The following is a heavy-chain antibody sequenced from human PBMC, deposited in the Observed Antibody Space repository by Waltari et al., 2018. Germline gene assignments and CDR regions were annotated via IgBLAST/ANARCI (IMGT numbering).Heavy chain of an antibody. CDR2: IYYSGTT. Sequence: QLQLQESGPGLVEPSGTLSLTCTVSGDSIITASHYWGWIRQPPGQRPEWIANIYYSGTTYYNPPLKSRVTISIETSRNQFSLKLGSVTTADTAVYYCVRQGPGGRAFDIWGQGTLVTVSS. CDR3: VRQGPGGRAFDI. V-gene: IGHV4-39*01. CDR1: GDSIITASHY. J-gene: IGHJ3*02.